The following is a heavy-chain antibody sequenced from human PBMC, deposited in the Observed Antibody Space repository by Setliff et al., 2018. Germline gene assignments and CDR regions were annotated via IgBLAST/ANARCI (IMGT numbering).Heavy chain of an antibody. CDR3: ARPGRSNYWDSFDY. J-gene: IGHJ4*02. Sequence: GGSLRLSCAASGFTFSTYWMSWVRQAPGKGLEWVAIINQYGSEKYYVDSVKGRFTISRDNAKKSLDLQMNSLRVDDTAVYYCARPGRSNYWDSFDYWGQGILVTVSS. CDR1: GFTFSTYW. CDR2: INQYGSEK. D-gene: IGHD3-10*01. V-gene: IGHV3-7*01.